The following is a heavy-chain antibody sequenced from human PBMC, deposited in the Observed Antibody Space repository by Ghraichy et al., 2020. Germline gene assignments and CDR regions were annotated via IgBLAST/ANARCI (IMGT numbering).Heavy chain of an antibody. J-gene: IGHJ4*02. D-gene: IGHD2-21*01. Sequence: GGSLRLSCTASGFTFRSYAMNWVRQAPGKGLEWVSVISDSGGSTDYGDSVKGRFTISRDNTKNTLYLQMNSLRAEDTAIYYCTKAKGADCGGECYSRVADYWGQGTLVTVSS. CDR1: GFTFRSYA. V-gene: IGHV3-23*01. CDR3: TKAKGADCGGECYSRVADY. CDR2: ISDSGGST.